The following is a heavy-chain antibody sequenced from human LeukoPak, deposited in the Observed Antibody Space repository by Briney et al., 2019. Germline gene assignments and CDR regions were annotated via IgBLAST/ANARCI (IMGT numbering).Heavy chain of an antibody. J-gene: IGHJ4*02. CDR1: GFTFSSYG. Sequence: GGSLRLSCAASGFTFSSYGMHWVRQAPGKGLEWVAVISYDGSNKYYADSVKGRFTISRDNSKNTLYLQMNSLRAEDTALYHCARESTSGSGSSFDYWGQGTLVTVSS. D-gene: IGHD3-10*01. V-gene: IGHV3-30*03. CDR2: ISYDGSNK. CDR3: ARESTSGSGSSFDY.